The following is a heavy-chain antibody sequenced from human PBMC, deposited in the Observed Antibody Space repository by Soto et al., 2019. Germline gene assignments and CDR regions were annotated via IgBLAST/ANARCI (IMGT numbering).Heavy chain of an antibody. CDR3: ATVDRSVALVGWFDP. D-gene: IGHD2-15*01. CDR2: IIPVSGTA. CDR1: GGTFSSYV. Sequence: QVNLVQSGAEVKKPGSSVKVSCKLSGGTFSSYVIIWVRQAPGQGLEWMGGIIPVSGTATYAQKFQGRVTISADAATNTAYMELSSLRFDDTAVYYCATVDRSVALVGWFDPWGQGTLVTVSS. V-gene: IGHV1-69*01. J-gene: IGHJ5*02.